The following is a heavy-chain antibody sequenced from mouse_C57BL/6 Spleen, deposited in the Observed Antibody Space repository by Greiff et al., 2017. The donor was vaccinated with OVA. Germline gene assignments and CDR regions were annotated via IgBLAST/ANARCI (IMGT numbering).Heavy chain of an antibody. J-gene: IGHJ1*03. Sequence: VQLQQSGAELVKPGASVKLSCKASGYTFTSYWMHWVKQRPGQGLEWIGMIHPNSGSTNYNEKFKSKATLTVDKSSSTAYMQLSSLTSEDSAVYYCARLDYYGSRYFDVWGTGTTVTVSS. CDR1: GYTFTSYW. V-gene: IGHV1-64*01. CDR2: IHPNSGST. D-gene: IGHD1-1*01. CDR3: ARLDYYGSRYFDV.